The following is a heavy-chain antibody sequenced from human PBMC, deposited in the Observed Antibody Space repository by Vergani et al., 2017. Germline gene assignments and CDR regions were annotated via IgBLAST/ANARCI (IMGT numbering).Heavy chain of an antibody. CDR2: ISSSSSYI. Sequence: EVQLVESGGGLVKPGGSLRLSCAASGFTFSSYSMNWVRQAPGKGLEWVSSISSSSSYIYYADSVKGRFTISRDNAKNSLYLQMNSLRAEDTAAYYCARKDSSSRYMDVWGKGTTVTVSS. J-gene: IGHJ6*03. CDR3: ARKDSSSRYMDV. V-gene: IGHV3-21*01. CDR1: GFTFSSYS. D-gene: IGHD6-6*01.